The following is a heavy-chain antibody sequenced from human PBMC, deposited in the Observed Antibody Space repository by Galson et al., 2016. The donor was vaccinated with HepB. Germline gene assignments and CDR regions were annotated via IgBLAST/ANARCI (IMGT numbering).Heavy chain of an antibody. Sequence: SLRLSCAASGFTFNYFGMHWVRQAPGKGLEWVAVISPDGNYRSYGDSVKGRFTVSRDNSNKTVYLHLNSLTPEDTAVFYCAKEVAPQTTTYYYGLDVWGQGILVTVSS. V-gene: IGHV3-30*18. D-gene: IGHD1-7*01. CDR3: AKEVAPQTTTYYYGLDV. CDR1: GFTFNYFG. J-gene: IGHJ6*02. CDR2: ISPDGNYR.